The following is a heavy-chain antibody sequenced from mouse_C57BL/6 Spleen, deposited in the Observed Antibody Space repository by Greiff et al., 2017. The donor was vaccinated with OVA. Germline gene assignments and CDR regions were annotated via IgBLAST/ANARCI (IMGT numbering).Heavy chain of an antibody. J-gene: IGHJ2*01. CDR3: ARPGYYYGSSYHYFDY. CDR2: ISSGSSTI. V-gene: IGHV5-17*01. CDR1: GFTFSDYG. D-gene: IGHD1-1*01. Sequence: DVKLVESGGGLVKPGGSLKLSCAASGFTFSDYGMHWVRQAPEKGLEWVAYISSGSSTIYYADTVKGRFTISRDNAKNTLFLQMTSLRSEDTAMYYCARPGYYYGSSYHYFDYWGQGTTLTVSS.